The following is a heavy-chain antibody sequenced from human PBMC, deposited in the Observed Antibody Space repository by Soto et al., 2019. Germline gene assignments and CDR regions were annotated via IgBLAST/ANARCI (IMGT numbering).Heavy chain of an antibody. CDR1: GYTFTSYD. J-gene: IGHJ6*02. Sequence: ASVKVSCKASGYTFTSYDINWVRQATGQGLEWMGWMNPNNGNTGYAQKLQGRVTMTRNTSISTAYMELSSLRSEDTAVYYCARGNGVVFSVDFWGQGTTVTVSS. CDR3: ARGNGVVFSVDF. V-gene: IGHV1-8*01. CDR2: MNPNNGNT. D-gene: IGHD3-3*01.